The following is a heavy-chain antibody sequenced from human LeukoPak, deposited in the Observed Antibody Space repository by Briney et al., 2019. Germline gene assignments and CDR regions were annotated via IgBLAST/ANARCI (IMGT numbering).Heavy chain of an antibody. CDR1: EYSFTSYW. CDR2: NYPGDSDT. V-gene: IGHV5-51*01. Sequence: GEPLKISCKGSEYSFTSYWIGWVRQMPGKGLEWMGLNYPGDSDTRYSPSFQGQVTISADKSISTAYLQWSSLKASDTAMYYCARRVLTTVTPGGFDPWGQGTLVTVSS. D-gene: IGHD4-17*01. J-gene: IGHJ5*02. CDR3: ARRVLTTVTPGGFDP.